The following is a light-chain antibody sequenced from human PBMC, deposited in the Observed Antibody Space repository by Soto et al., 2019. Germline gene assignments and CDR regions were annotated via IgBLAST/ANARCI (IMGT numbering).Light chain of an antibody. CDR1: QSVTIN. Sequence: ETLMTQSPVTLSVSPGERVTLSCRASQSVTINLAWYHQKPGQAPRLLIYGASTRATGIPARFTGSGSGTEFTLSISSLQSEDFGIYYCQQYNNRPQTFGQGTKVEIK. CDR3: QQYNNRPQT. CDR2: GAS. V-gene: IGKV3-15*01. J-gene: IGKJ1*01.